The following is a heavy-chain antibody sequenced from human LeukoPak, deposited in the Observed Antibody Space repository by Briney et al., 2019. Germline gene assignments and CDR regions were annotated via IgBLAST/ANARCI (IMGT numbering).Heavy chain of an antibody. J-gene: IGHJ4*02. CDR3: AKPGDGDYAYFDY. CDR2: ISWNSGSI. Sequence: PGRSLRLSCAASGITFDDYAMHWVRQAPGKGLEWVSGISWNSGSIGYADSVKGRFTISRDNAKNSLYLQMNSLRAEDTALYYCAKPGDGDYAYFDYWGQGTLVTVSS. D-gene: IGHD4-17*01. CDR1: GITFDDYA. V-gene: IGHV3-9*01.